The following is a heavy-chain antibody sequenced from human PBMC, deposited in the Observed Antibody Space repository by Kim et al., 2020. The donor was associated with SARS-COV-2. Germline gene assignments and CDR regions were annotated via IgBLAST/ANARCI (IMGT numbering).Heavy chain of an antibody. CDR3: ARGGQYSSSSDWFDP. Sequence: QKFQGRVTITADESTSTAYMELSSLRSEDTAVYYCARGGQYSSSSDWFDPWGQGTLVTVSS. J-gene: IGHJ5*02. D-gene: IGHD6-6*01. V-gene: IGHV1-69*01.